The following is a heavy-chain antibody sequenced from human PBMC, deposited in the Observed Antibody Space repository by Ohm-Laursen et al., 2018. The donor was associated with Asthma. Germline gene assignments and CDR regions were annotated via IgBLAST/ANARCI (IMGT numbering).Heavy chain of an antibody. CDR1: GLTFSSYA. CDR2: ISGSGGST. CDR3: AKIYYYDSSGYYYHYYYYGMDV. D-gene: IGHD3-22*01. Sequence: SLRLSCAASGLTFSSYAMSWVRQAPGKGLEWVSAISGSGGSTYYADSVKGRFTISRDNSKNTLYLQMNSLRAEDTAVYYCAKIYYYDSSGYYYHYYYYGMDVWGQGTTVTVSS. V-gene: IGHV3-23*01. J-gene: IGHJ6*02.